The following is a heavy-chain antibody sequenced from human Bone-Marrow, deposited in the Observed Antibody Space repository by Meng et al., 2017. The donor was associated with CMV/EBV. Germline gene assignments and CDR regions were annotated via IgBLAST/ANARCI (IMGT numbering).Heavy chain of an antibody. J-gene: IGHJ6*02. V-gene: IGHV3-30*02. D-gene: IGHD2-2*01. CDR3: AKAQMPAVMQLLSTRYGMDV. CDR1: GFTFSSYA. Sequence: GGSLRLSCAASGFTFSSYAMSWVRQAPGKGLEWVAFIRYDGSNKYYADSVKGRFTISRDNSKNTLYLQMNSLRAEDTAVYYCAKAQMPAVMQLLSTRYGMDVWGQGTTVTVSS. CDR2: IRYDGSNK.